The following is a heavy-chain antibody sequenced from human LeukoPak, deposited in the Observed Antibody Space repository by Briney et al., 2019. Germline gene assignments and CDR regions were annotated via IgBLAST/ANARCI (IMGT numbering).Heavy chain of an antibody. Sequence: GASVKVSCEASGYSFNVYYIHWVRQPPGQGLEWMGWIKPKSDDTNYVQNFQGRVTMTRDMSISTAYMELSGLRSDDTAVYYCARVDEGGHFSYYGMDAWGQGTTVTVSS. D-gene: IGHD3-16*01. CDR3: ARVDEGGHFSYYGMDA. J-gene: IGHJ6*02. V-gene: IGHV1-2*02. CDR1: GYSFNVYY. CDR2: IKPKSDDT.